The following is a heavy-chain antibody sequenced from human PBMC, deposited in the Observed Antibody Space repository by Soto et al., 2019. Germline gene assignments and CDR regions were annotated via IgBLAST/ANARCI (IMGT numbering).Heavy chain of an antibody. D-gene: IGHD3-22*01. CDR3: ARDRAYYYDSSGPL. V-gene: IGHV4-38-2*02. Sequence: PSETLSLTCAVSGYSISLGYYWGWIRQPPGKGLEWIGSIYYSGSTYYNPSLKSRVTISVDTSKNQFSLKLSSVTAADTAVYYCARDRAYYYDSSGPLWGQGTLVTVSS. CDR2: IYYSGST. J-gene: IGHJ4*02. CDR1: GYSISLGYY.